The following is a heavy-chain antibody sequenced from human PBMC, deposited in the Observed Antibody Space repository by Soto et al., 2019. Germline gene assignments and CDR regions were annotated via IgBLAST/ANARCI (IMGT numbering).Heavy chain of an antibody. D-gene: IGHD2-21*01. CDR3: ARDYISEGSPGSKFIYYYDGLDV. V-gene: IGHV4-61*01. J-gene: IGHJ6*02. CDR2: ISYDGSK. CDR1: GGSVSSGSYY. Sequence: QVQLQESGPGLVKPSETLSLTCTVSGGSVSSGSYYWSWIRQPPGKGLEWVALISYDGSKKYYADSVKGRITISRDNSRNTLYLQMNSLRADDTAVFYCARDYISEGSPGSKFIYYYDGLDVWGQGTTVTVSS.